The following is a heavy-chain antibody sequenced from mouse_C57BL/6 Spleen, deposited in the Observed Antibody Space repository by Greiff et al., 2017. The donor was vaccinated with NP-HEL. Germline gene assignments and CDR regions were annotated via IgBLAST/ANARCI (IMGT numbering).Heavy chain of an antibody. V-gene: IGHV1-80*01. CDR2: IYPGDGDT. Sequence: VQLQQSGAELVKPGASVKISCKASGYAFSSYWMNWVKQRPGKGLEWIGQIYPGDGDTNYNGKFKGKATLTADKSSSTAYMQLSSLTSEDSAVYFWAKNYDYDACMDYWGQGTSVTVSS. CDR1: GYAFSSYW. J-gene: IGHJ4*01. CDR3: AKNYDYDACMDY. D-gene: IGHD2-4*01.